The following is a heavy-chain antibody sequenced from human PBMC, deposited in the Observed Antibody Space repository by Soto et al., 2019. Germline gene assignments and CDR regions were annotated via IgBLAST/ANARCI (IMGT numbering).Heavy chain of an antibody. J-gene: IGHJ4*02. CDR2: ISGSGGST. V-gene: IGHV3-23*01. Sequence: EVQLLESGGGLVQPGGSLRLSCAASGFTFSSYAMSWVRQAPGKGLEWVSAISGSGGSTYYADSVKGRFTISRDNSKNTLYLQMNSLRAEDTAVYYCAKDLGIRPRDYYGSGSYGLWGQGTLVTVSS. D-gene: IGHD3-10*01. CDR1: GFTFSSYA. CDR3: AKDLGIRPRDYYGSGSYGL.